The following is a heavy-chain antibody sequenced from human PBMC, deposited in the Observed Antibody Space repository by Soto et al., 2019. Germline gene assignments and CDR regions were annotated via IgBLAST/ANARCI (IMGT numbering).Heavy chain of an antibody. CDR1: GGSFSGYY. CDR2: INHSGST. CDR3: ASLYYYDSSGQGVY. J-gene: IGHJ4*02. V-gene: IGHV4-34*01. D-gene: IGHD3-22*01. Sequence: TSETLSLTCAVYGGSFSGYYWSWIRQPPGKGLEWIGEINHSGSTNYNPSLKSRVTISVDTSKNQFSLKLSSVTAADTAVYYCASLYYYDSSGQGVYWGQGTLVTVSS.